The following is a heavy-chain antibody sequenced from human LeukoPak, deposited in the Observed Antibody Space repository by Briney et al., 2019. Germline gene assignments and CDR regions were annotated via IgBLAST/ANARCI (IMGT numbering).Heavy chain of an antibody. CDR2: ISYESSCK. V-gene: IGHV3-30*18. Sequence: GGSLRLSCAASGFSFSSYGMHWVRQAPGKGLEWVAVISYESSCKFFADSVKGRFTVSRDNSKTTLYLQMNRLSPEDTAVYYCAKSQLTTVDYYGMDVWGHGTTVIVSS. D-gene: IGHD4-23*01. J-gene: IGHJ6*02. CDR1: GFSFSSYG. CDR3: AKSQLTTVDYYGMDV.